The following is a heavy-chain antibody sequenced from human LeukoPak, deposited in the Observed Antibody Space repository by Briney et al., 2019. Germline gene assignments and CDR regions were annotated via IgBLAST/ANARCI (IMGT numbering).Heavy chain of an antibody. CDR3: AKDPHELLWFGELPLYFDY. D-gene: IGHD3-10*01. CDR1: GFTFSSYA. CDR2: ISGSGGST. V-gene: IGHV3-23*01. Sequence: GGSLRLSCAASGFTFSSYAMSWVRQAPGKGLEWVSAISGSGGSTYYADSVKGRFTISRDNSKNTLYLQMNSLRAEGTAVYYCAKDPHELLWFGELPLYFDYWGQGTLVTVSS. J-gene: IGHJ4*02.